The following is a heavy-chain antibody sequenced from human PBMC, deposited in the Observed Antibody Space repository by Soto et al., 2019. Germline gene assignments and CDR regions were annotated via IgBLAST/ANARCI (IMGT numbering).Heavy chain of an antibody. J-gene: IGHJ5*02. Sequence: QVQLQESGPGLVKPSQTLSLTCTVSGGSISSGDYYWSWIRQHPGKGLEWIGYIYYSGSTYYNPSLKRRITQSVDTSKNQFPLKLSSVTAADTAVYYCARWWSGSRQGFDPWGQGTLVTVSS. CDR1: GGSISSGDYY. CDR2: IYYSGST. D-gene: IGHD3-3*01. CDR3: ARWWSGSRQGFDP. V-gene: IGHV4-31*03.